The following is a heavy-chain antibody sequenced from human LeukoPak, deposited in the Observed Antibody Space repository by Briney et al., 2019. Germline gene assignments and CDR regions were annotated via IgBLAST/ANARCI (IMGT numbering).Heavy chain of an antibody. D-gene: IGHD6-6*01. Sequence: PGGSLRLSCAASGFTFSSYAMSWVRQAPGKGLEWVSAISGSGGSTYYADSVKGRFTISRDNAKNSLYLQMNSLRAEDTAVYYCARGGVAALPYYYYGMDVWGQGTTVTVSS. J-gene: IGHJ6*02. CDR3: ARGGVAALPYYYYGMDV. CDR1: GFTFSSYA. CDR2: ISGSGGST. V-gene: IGHV3-23*01.